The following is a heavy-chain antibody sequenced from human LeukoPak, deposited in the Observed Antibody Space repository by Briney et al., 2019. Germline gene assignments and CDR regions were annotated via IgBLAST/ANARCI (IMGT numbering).Heavy chain of an antibody. V-gene: IGHV3-33*01. CDR1: GFTFSTYA. J-gene: IGHJ4*02. CDR2: IWYDGSNK. CDR3: ARDPQYNLYYFGY. D-gene: IGHD1-14*01. Sequence: GRSLRLSCAASGFTFSTYAMHWVRQAPGKGLEWVAVIWYDGSNKYYADSVKGRFTISRDNSKNTLYLQMNSLRAEDTAVYYCARDPQYNLYYFGYWGQGTLVTVSS.